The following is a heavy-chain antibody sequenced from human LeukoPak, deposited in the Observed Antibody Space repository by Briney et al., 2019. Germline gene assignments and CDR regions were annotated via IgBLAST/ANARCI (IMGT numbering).Heavy chain of an antibody. CDR1: GFTFSSSG. J-gene: IGHJ6*03. CDR3: ARAQAARAVYYYYYMDV. D-gene: IGHD6-6*01. V-gene: IGHV3-33*01. Sequence: PGGSLRFSGAASGFTFSSSGMPWVRQAPGKGLEWVAVIWYDGSNKYYADSVKGRFTISRDNSKNTLYLQMNSLRAEDTAVYYCARAQAARAVYYYYYMDVWGKGTTVTVSS. CDR2: IWYDGSNK.